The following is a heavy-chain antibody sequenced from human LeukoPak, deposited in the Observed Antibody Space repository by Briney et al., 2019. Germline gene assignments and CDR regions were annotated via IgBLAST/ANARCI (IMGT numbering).Heavy chain of an antibody. J-gene: IGHJ4*02. V-gene: IGHV1-18*04. Sequence: ASVKVSCKASGYXFTDYYMHWVRQAPGQGLEWMGWISAYNGNTNYAQKLQGRVTMTTDTSTSTAYMELRSLRSDDTAVYYCARDRGVGSSSWYSFDYWGQGALVTVSS. CDR3: ARDRGVGSSSWYSFDY. D-gene: IGHD6-13*01. CDR1: GYXFTDYY. CDR2: ISAYNGNT.